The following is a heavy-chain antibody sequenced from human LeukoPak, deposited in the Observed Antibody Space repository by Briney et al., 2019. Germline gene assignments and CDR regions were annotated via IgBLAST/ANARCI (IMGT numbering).Heavy chain of an antibody. CDR2: ISHDGGKT. V-gene: IGHV3-30*18. CDR1: GFTFNSYG. Sequence: GGSLTLSCAVSGFTFNSYGMHWVRQAPGKGLEWVAAISHDGGKTYYADSVKGRFTISRDNSENTLHLQMNSLRPEDTAMYYCAKDAGQWQNWNWFAPWGQGTLVTVSS. CDR3: AKDAGQWQNWNWFAP. D-gene: IGHD6-19*01. J-gene: IGHJ5*02.